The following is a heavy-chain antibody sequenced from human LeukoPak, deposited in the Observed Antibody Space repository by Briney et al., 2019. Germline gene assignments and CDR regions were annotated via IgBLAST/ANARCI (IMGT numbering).Heavy chain of an antibody. CDR3: ARDLGVPAAMALDY. CDR2: IYSGGST. CDR1: GFTVSRNY. D-gene: IGHD2-2*01. J-gene: IGHJ4*02. V-gene: IGHV3-53*01. Sequence: GGSLRLSCAASGFTVSRNYMSWVRQAPGKGLEWVSVIYSGGSTYYADSVKGRFTISRDNSKNTLYLQMNSLRAEDTAVYYCARDLGVPAAMALDYWGQGTLVTVSS.